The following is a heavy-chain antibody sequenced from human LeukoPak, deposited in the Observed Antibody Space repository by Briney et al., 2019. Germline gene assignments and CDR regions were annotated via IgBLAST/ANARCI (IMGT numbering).Heavy chain of an antibody. Sequence: ASVKVSCKASGYTFTGYYMHRVRQAPGQGLEWMGWINPNSGGTNYAQKFQGRVTMTRDTSISTAYMELSRLRSDDAAVYYCARGFAYTAKSYYYYGMDVWGQGTTVTVSS. V-gene: IGHV1-2*02. D-gene: IGHD5-18*01. CDR2: INPNSGGT. J-gene: IGHJ6*02. CDR1: GYTFTGYY. CDR3: ARGFAYTAKSYYYYGMDV.